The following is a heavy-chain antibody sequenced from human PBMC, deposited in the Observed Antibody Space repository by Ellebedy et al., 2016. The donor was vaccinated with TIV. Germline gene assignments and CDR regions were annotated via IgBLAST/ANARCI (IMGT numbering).Heavy chain of an antibody. CDR3: ARGGMTDYYYYGMDV. V-gene: IGHV1-69*13. Sequence: SVKVSCXASGGTFSSYAISWVRQAPGQGLEWMGGIIPIFGTANYAQKFQGRVTITADESTSTAYMELSSLRSEDTAVYYCARGGMTDYYYYGMDVWGQGTTVTVSS. D-gene: IGHD3-10*01. CDR2: IIPIFGTA. CDR1: GGTFSSYA. J-gene: IGHJ6*02.